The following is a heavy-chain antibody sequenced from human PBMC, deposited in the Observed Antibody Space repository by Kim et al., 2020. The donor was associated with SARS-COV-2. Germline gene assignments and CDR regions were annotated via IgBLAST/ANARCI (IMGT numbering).Heavy chain of an antibody. CDR3: AKGRVLLWFGEPVEGVH. CDR2: ISGSGGST. D-gene: IGHD3-10*01. J-gene: IGHJ4*02. Sequence: GGSLRLSCAASGFTFSSYAMSWVRQAPGKGLEWVSAISGSGGSTYYADSVKGRFTISRDNSKNTLYLQMNSLRAEDTAVYYCAKGRVLLWFGEPVEGVHWGQGTLVTVSS. CDR1: GFTFSSYA. V-gene: IGHV3-23*01.